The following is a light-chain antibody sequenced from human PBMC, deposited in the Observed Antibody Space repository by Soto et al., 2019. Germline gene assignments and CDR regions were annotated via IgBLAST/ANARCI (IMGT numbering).Light chain of an antibody. J-gene: IGKJ1*01. CDR1: QSISVW. Sequence: DIQMTQSPSTLSASVGDRVTITCRASQSISVWLAWYQQKAGKVPNLLIYKASRLESGVPSRFSGSGSETEFTLTISGLQPGDSATYYCQQYNSYSPTFGQGTKVEVK. CDR3: QQYNSYSPT. CDR2: KAS. V-gene: IGKV1-5*03.